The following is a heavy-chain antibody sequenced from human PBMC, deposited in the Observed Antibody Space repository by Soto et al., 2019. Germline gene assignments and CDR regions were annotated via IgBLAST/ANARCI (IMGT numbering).Heavy chain of an antibody. CDR2: IYWDDDK. V-gene: IGHV2-5*02. CDR1: GFSLSTSGVG. Sequence: QITLKESGPTLVKPTQTLTLTCTFSGFSLSTSGVGVGWIRQPPGKALEWLALIYWDDDKRYSPSLKSRLTITTDTSKNQVVLTMTNMDPVDTATYYCAHRGQLPANCDYWGQGTLVTVSS. CDR3: AHRGQLPANCDY. J-gene: IGHJ4*02. D-gene: IGHD2-2*01.